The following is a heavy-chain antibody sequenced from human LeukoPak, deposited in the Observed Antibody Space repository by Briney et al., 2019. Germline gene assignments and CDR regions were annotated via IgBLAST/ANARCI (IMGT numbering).Heavy chain of an antibody. Sequence: GGSLRLSCAASGFTFSSYAMSWVRQAPGKGLEWVSAFSGSGDTTFYADSVKGRFTISRDNSKNTLYLQMNSLRAEDTAVYYCARDRAYFGMIVVVNLDYWGQGTLVTVSS. V-gene: IGHV3-23*01. CDR3: ARDRAYFGMIVVVNLDY. CDR2: FSGSGDTT. D-gene: IGHD3-22*01. J-gene: IGHJ4*02. CDR1: GFTFSSYA.